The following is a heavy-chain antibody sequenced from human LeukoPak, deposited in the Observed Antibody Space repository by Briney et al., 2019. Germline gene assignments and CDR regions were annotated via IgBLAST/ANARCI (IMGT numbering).Heavy chain of an antibody. Sequence: GGSLRLSCAASGFTFSNSAMSWVHQAPGKGLEWVSTISGGGGPTYYADSVKGRFTISRDNSKNTVYLQMNSLRAEDAAVYFCAKNNYFFDYWGQGTLVTVSS. V-gene: IGHV3-23*01. CDR1: GFTFSNSA. D-gene: IGHD5-24*01. CDR2: ISGGGGPT. J-gene: IGHJ4*02. CDR3: AKNNYFFDY.